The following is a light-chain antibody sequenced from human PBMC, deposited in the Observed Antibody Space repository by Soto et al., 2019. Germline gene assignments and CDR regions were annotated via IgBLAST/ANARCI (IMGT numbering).Light chain of an antibody. V-gene: IGKV3-15*01. CDR2: GAS. CDR1: QSISSN. Sequence: EIVMTQSPATLSVSPGERATLSCRASQSISSNLAWYQQAPGQDPRLLIHGASTRATAIPAKFSGSRSGTDFTLTISRVEPEDFAVYYCQQYGDSPETFGQGTKVDIK. J-gene: IGKJ1*01. CDR3: QQYGDSPET.